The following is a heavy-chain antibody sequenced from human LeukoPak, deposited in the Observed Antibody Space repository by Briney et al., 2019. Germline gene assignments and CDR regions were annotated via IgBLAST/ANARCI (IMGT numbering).Heavy chain of an antibody. V-gene: IGHV1-2*02. D-gene: IGHD5-12*01. J-gene: IGHJ6*03. Sequence: ASVKVSCKASGYTFTGNYMHWVRQAPGQGREWMGWIIPTIGGTNYAQKFQGRVTMTRDTSISTAYMELTRLRSDDTALYYCARDRGYDNREDYYYYMDVWGKGTTVTVSS. CDR3: ARDRGYDNREDYYYYMDV. CDR2: IIPTIGGT. CDR1: GYTFTGNY.